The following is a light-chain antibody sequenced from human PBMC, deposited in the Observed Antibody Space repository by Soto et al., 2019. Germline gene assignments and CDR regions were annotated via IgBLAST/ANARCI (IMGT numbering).Light chain of an antibody. J-gene: IGKJ4*01. CDR2: AAS. CDR3: KQANSLSSLT. Sequence: DIRMTQSPSSLSASIGDRVTITCRASQTISVDLNWYQQKPGRVPTLLISAASTLHIGVPSRFVGSGSGTDFTLTISGLQPEDFATYYCKQANSLSSLTFGGGRKVEI. CDR1: QTISVD. V-gene: IGKV1-39*01.